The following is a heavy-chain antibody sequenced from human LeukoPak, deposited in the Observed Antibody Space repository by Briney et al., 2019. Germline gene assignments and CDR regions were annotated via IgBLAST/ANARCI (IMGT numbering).Heavy chain of an antibody. Sequence: ASVKVSCKASGYTFTSYGISWVRQAPGQGLEWMGWMNPNSGNTGYAQKFQGRVTMTSNTSISTAYMELSSLRSEDTAVYYCARDPEGFDPWGQGTLVTVSS. CDR2: MNPNSGNT. CDR3: ARDPEGFDP. J-gene: IGHJ5*02. CDR1: GYTFTSYG. V-gene: IGHV1-8*02.